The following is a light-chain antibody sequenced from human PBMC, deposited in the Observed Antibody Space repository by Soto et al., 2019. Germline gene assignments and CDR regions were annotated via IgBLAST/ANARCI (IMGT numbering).Light chain of an antibody. CDR1: RSDVGVYNY. CDR3: SSFTSRFTFV. J-gene: IGLJ1*01. V-gene: IGLV2-14*01. CDR2: EVT. Sequence: QSALKQPASGSGSPGQSIALSCTGTRSDVGVYNYVSWYQQHPGKAPKLMISEVTNRPSGVSDRFSGSKSGNTASMTISGLQAEDEADYYCSSFTSRFTFVFATGTKLTVL.